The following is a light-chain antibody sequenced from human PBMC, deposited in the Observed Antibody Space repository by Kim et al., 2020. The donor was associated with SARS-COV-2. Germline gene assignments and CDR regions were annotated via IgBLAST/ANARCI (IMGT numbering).Light chain of an antibody. J-gene: IGLJ1*01. CDR1: SSDVGGYNY. CDR3: CSYAGSPPYV. Sequence: QSALTQPRSVSGSPGQSVAISCTGTSSDVGGYNYVSWYQQHPGSAPKLMIYDVTERPSGVPDRFSGSKSGNTASLTISGLQAEDEADYYCCSYAGSPPYVFGTGTQLTVL. CDR2: DVT. V-gene: IGLV2-11*01.